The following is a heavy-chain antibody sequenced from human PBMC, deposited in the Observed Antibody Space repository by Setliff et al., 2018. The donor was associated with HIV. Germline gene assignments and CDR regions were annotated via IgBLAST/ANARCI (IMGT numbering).Heavy chain of an antibody. CDR2: IKQDGTEK. J-gene: IGHJ4*02. CDR3: ARDGPAAGTDDFDY. Sequence: GGSLRLSCAASGFTLNNAWMNWVRQAPGKGPEWVANIKQDGTEKHYMDSVKGRFTISRDNANRSTYLQMNSLRVEDTAVYYCARDGPAAGTDDFDYWGQGTQVTGSS. D-gene: IGHD6-13*01. CDR1: GFTLNNAW. V-gene: IGHV3-7*03.